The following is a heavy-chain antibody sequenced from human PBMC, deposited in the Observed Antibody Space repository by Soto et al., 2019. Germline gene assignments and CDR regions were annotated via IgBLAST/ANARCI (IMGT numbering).Heavy chain of an antibody. D-gene: IGHD3-10*01. V-gene: IGHV4-4*02. CDR1: GGSISSSNW. J-gene: IGHJ4*02. Sequence: QVQLQESGPGLVKPSGTLSLTCAVSGGSISSSNWWSWVRQPPGKGLQWIGEIYHSGSTNYIPSRKRRVTISLDKSRNQFSLKLSSVTAADTAVYYCARRWGEGRVDYWGQGTLVTVSS. CDR2: IYHSGST. CDR3: ARRWGEGRVDY.